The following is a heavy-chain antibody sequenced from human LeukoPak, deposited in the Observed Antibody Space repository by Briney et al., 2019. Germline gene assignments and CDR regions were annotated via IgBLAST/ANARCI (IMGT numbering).Heavy chain of an antibody. CDR1: GFTFTSPA. Sequence: TSVKVSCKASGFTFTSPAMQWVRQARGQRLEWIGWIVVGSGNTNYAQKFQERVTITRDMSTSTAYMELSSLRSEDTAVYYCAARGSYSSNDAFDIWGQGTMVTVSS. CDR2: IVVGSGNT. J-gene: IGHJ3*02. CDR3: AARGSYSSNDAFDI. V-gene: IGHV1-58*02. D-gene: IGHD1-26*01.